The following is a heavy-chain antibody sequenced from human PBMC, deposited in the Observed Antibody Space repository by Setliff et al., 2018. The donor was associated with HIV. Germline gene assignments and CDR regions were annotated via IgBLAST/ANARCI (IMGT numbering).Heavy chain of an antibody. Sequence: KTSETLSLTCTVSGGSISSNPYYWVWIRQPPGKGLEWIGNIYYSGSTYYNPPLKSRVTISGDTSKNQFSLKLTSVTAADTAVYYCASRGGALRYYYMDVGGKGTTVTVSS. CDR1: GGSISSNPYY. CDR2: IYYSGST. V-gene: IGHV4-39*01. J-gene: IGHJ6*03. CDR3: ASRGGALRYYYMDV. D-gene: IGHD3-16*01.